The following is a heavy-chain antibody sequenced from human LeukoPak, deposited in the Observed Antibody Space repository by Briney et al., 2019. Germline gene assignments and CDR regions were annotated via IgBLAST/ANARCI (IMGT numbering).Heavy chain of an antibody. CDR2: ISAYNGNT. J-gene: IGHJ3*02. CDR3: ARYGQVVTHPSALIDAFDI. Sequence: ASVKVSCKASGYPFNNYDINWVRQATGQGLEWMGWISAYNGNTNYAQKLQGRVTMTPDTSTSTAYMELRSLRSDDTAVYYCARYGQVVTHPSALIDAFDIWGQGTMVTVSS. CDR1: GYPFNNYD. V-gene: IGHV1-18*01. D-gene: IGHD3-22*01.